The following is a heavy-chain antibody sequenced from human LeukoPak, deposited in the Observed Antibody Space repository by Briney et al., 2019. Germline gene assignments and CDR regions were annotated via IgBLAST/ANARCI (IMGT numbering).Heavy chain of an antibody. J-gene: IGHJ4*02. Sequence: GGSLRLSCAASGFTFSSYGMSWVRQAPGKGLEWVSAISGSGGSTYYADSVKGRFTISRDNSKNTLYLQMNSLRAEDTAVYYCAKVKYDILTGLGGDFDYWGQGTLVTVSS. D-gene: IGHD3-9*01. V-gene: IGHV3-23*01. CDR3: AKVKYDILTGLGGDFDY. CDR1: GFTFSSYG. CDR2: ISGSGGST.